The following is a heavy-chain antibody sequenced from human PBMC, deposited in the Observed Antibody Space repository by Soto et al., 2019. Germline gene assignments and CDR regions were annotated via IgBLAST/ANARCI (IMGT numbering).Heavy chain of an antibody. Sequence: ASVKVSCKAFGYTFTGYYMHWVRQAPGQGLEWMGWINPNSGGTNYAQKFQGWVTMTRDTSISTAYMELSRLRSDDTAVYYCARAQREAAAPRLTWDYGMDVWGQGTTVTVSS. CDR2: INPNSGGT. D-gene: IGHD6-13*01. CDR3: ARAQREAAAPRLTWDYGMDV. CDR1: GYTFTGYY. V-gene: IGHV1-2*04. J-gene: IGHJ6*02.